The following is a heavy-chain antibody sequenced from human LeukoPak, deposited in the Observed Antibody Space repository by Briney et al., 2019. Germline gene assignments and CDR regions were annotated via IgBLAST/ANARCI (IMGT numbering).Heavy chain of an antibody. CDR2: INHSGST. Sequence: SATLSLPCAVHGGSFSGYYWSWIRPPPGKGLEWIGEINHSGSTNYNPSLKSRVAISVDTSKNQFSLKLSSVTAAYTAVYYCARGIGYSYGYRKYYFDYWGQGTLVTVSS. V-gene: IGHV4-34*01. J-gene: IGHJ4*02. D-gene: IGHD5-18*01. CDR3: ARGIGYSYGYRKYYFDY. CDR1: GGSFSGYY.